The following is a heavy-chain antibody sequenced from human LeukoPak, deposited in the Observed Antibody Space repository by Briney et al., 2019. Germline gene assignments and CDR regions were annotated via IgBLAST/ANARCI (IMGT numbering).Heavy chain of an antibody. CDR3: ASRYCSGGSCSYYYNGMGV. J-gene: IGHJ6*02. Sequence: ASVKVSCKASGYTFTSQTIDWVRQAPGQGLEWMGWINTNTGNPTYAQGFTGRFVFSLDTSVSTAYLQISSLKAEDTAVYYCASRYCSGGSCSYYYNGMGVWGQGTTVTVSS. D-gene: IGHD2-15*01. CDR2: INTNTGNP. V-gene: IGHV7-4-1*02. CDR1: GYTFTSQT.